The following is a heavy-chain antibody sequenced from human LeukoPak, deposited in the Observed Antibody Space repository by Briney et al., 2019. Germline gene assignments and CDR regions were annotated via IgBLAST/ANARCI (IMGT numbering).Heavy chain of an antibody. V-gene: IGHV3-23*01. CDR1: GFTFSSYA. CDR3: AKRPSIFRAFDI. Sequence: GGSLRLSCAASGFTFSSYAMSWVRQAPGQGLEWVSAISGSGGSTYYADSVKGRFTISRDNSKNTLYLQMNSLRAENTAVYYCAKRPSIFRAFDIWGQGTMVTVSS. J-gene: IGHJ3*02. CDR2: ISGSGGST. D-gene: IGHD3-9*01.